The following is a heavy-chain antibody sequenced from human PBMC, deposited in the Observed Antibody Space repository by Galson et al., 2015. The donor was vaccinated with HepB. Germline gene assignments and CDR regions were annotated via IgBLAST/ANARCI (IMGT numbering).Heavy chain of an antibody. J-gene: IGHJ6*03. V-gene: IGHV1-2*06. D-gene: IGHD3-9*01. Sequence: SVKVSCKASGYTFTGYYMHWVRQAPGQGLEWMGRINPNSGGTNYAQKFQGRVTMTRDTSISTAYMELSRLRSDDTAVYYCARDPRGNYDILTGYYSGHMDVWGKGTTVTVSS. CDR3: ARDPRGNYDILTGYYSGHMDV. CDR1: GYTFTGYY. CDR2: INPNSGGT.